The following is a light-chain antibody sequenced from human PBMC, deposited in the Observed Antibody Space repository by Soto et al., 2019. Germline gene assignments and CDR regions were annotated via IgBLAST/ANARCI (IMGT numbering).Light chain of an antibody. CDR1: SNDVGSYNR. CDR3: SSYTSSSTLA. CDR2: EVS. Sequence: QSVLTQPPSVSGSPGQSVTISCTGTSNDVGSYNRVSWYQQPPGTAPKLIIYEVSDRPSGVPNRFSGSKSGNTASLTNSGLQAEDEADYYCSSYTSSSTLAFGGGTKLTVL. V-gene: IGLV2-18*02. J-gene: IGLJ2*01.